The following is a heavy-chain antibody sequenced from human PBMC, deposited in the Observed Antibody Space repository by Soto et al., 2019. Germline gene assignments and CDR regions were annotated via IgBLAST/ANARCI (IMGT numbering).Heavy chain of an antibody. V-gene: IGHV4-38-2*01. J-gene: IGHJ5*02. CDR1: GYSISSVYY. CDR3: ARSGGAVAAGGAADNWFDP. Sequence: PSETLSLTCAVSGYSISSVYYWGWIRQPPGKGLEWIGSIYHSGSTYYNPSLKSRVTISVDTSKNQFSLKLSSVTAADTTVYYCARSGGAVAAGGAADNWFDPWGQGTLVTVSS. D-gene: IGHD6-13*01. CDR2: IYHSGST.